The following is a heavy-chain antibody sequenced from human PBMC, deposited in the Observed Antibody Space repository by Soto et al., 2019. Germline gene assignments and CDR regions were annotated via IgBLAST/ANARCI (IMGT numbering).Heavy chain of an antibody. CDR1: GGTFSSYA. V-gene: IGHV1-69*01. D-gene: IGHD1-26*01. J-gene: IGHJ5*02. CDR3: ARDRIDSLSELYNWFDP. CDR2: IIPIFGTA. Sequence: QVQLVQSGAEVKKPGSSVKVSCKASGGTFSSYAISWVRQAPGQGLEWMGGIIPIFGTANYAQKFQGRVPITADESTSTAYMELSSLRSEDTAVYYCARDRIDSLSELYNWFDPWGQGTLVTVSS.